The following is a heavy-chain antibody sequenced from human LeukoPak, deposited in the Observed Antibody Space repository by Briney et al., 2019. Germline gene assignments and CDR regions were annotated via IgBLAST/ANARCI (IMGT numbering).Heavy chain of an antibody. CDR3: AKDSHWILFDD. D-gene: IGHD2-2*03. Sequence: PGGSLRLSCAASGFTFSDYYMGWIRQAPGKGLEWVSYIATSGSSIYYADSVKGRFTMSRDNAKKSLYLQMNSLRAEDTAVYYCAKDSHWILFDDWGQGTLVTVSS. CDR2: IATSGSSI. V-gene: IGHV3-11*04. CDR1: GFTFSDYY. J-gene: IGHJ4*02.